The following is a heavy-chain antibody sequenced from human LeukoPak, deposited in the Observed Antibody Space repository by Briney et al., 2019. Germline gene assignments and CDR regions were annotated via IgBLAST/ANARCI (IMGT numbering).Heavy chain of an antibody. V-gene: IGHV4-39*07. D-gene: IGHD3-3*01. Sequence: SETLSLTCTVSGGSISSSSYYWGWIRQPPGKGLEWIGSIYYSGNTNYNPSLKSRVTISVDTSKNQFSLKLSSVTAADTAVYYCARDIDIGGFDPWGQGTLVTVSS. CDR2: IYYSGNT. CDR1: GGSISSSSYY. CDR3: ARDIDIGGFDP. J-gene: IGHJ5*02.